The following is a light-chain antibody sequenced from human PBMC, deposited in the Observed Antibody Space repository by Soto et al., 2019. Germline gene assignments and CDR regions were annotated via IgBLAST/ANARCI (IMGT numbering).Light chain of an antibody. CDR2: GAS. CDR3: QQYGWAPTWT. CDR1: QSVSYSY. Sequence: EIVLTQSPSTLSLSTGERATLSCRAIQSVSYSYLAWYQQKSGQAPGLLIYGASIRATGIPDRFSGSGSGTDFTLTISRLEPEDFAVYYCQQYGWAPTWTFGQGTKVDI. J-gene: IGKJ1*01. V-gene: IGKV3-20*01.